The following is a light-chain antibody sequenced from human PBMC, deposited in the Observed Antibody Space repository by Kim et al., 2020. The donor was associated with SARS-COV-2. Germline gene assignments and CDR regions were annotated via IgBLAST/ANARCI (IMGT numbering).Light chain of an antibody. CDR3: QQYTTSPPAYT. Sequence: PGERAALSCRASQSISSEFLAWYQQISGQPPRLLIFGASNRAAGIPDRFSGGGSGTDFTLTITRLEPADSAVYYCQQYTTSPPAYTFGQGTKLEI. V-gene: IGKV3-20*01. CDR2: GAS. CDR1: QSISSEF. J-gene: IGKJ2*01.